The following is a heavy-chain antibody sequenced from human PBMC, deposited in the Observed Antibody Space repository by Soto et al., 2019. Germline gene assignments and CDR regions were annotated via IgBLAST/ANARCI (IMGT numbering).Heavy chain of an antibody. CDR2: ISYDGSNK. V-gene: IGHV3-30*18. Sequence: QVQLVESGGGVVQPGRSLRLSCAASGFTFSSYGMHWVRQAPGKGLEWVAVISYDGSNKYYADSVKGRFTISRDNSKNTLYLQMNSLRAEDTALYYCAKDHYAVGSGYSRGNLGYGMDVWGQGTTVTVSS. J-gene: IGHJ6*02. CDR3: AKDHYAVGSGYSRGNLGYGMDV. CDR1: GFTFSSYG. D-gene: IGHD3-3*01.